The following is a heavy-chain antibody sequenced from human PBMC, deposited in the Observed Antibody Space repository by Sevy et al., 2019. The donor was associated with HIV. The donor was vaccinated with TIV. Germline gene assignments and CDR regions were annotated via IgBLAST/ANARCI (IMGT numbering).Heavy chain of an antibody. Sequence: SETLSLTCTVSGGSISSYYWSWIRQPPGKGLEWIGYIYYSGSTNYNPSLKSRVTISVDTSKNQFSLKLSSVTAADTAVYYCARGDYDYVWGSYRTNWFDPWGQGTLVTVSS. CDR2: IYYSGST. J-gene: IGHJ5*02. D-gene: IGHD3-16*02. V-gene: IGHV4-59*01. CDR1: GGSISSYY. CDR3: ARGDYDYVWGSYRTNWFDP.